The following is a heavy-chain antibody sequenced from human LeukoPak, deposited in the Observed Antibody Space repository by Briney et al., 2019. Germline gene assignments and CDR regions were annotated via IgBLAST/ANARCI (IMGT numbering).Heavy chain of an antibody. CDR2: INHSGST. J-gene: IGHJ4*02. Sequence: PSETLSLTCAVYGGSFSGYYWSWIRQPPGKGLEWIGEINHSGSTNHNPSLKSRVTISVDTSKNQFSLKLSSVTAADTAVYYCARGGGYYYDSSGHSMGYWGQGTLVTVSS. CDR1: GGSFSGYY. CDR3: ARGGGYYYDSSGHSMGY. V-gene: IGHV4-34*01. D-gene: IGHD3-22*01.